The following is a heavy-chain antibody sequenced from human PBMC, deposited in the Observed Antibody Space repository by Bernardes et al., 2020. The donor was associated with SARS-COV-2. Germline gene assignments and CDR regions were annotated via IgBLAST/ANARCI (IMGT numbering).Heavy chain of an antibody. CDR2: ISSRASTI. V-gene: IGHV3-48*01. Sequence: GRSLRLSCAASGSTFSTLDTHWVRQAPGKGLEWVSYISSRASTIHYADSVKGRFTISRDNAKNSLYLQMNSLRADDTAVYYCARGGLTFGGVTVRWGQGTLVTVSS. J-gene: IGHJ4*02. D-gene: IGHD3-16*02. CDR3: ARGGLTFGGVTVR. CDR1: GSTFSTLD.